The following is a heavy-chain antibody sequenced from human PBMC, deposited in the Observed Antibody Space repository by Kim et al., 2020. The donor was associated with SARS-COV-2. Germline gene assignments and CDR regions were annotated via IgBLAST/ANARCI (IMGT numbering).Heavy chain of an antibody. Sequence: SETLSLTCTVSGGSISSYYWSWIRQPPGKGLEWIGYIYYSGSTNYNPSLRSRVTISVDTSKNQFLLKLSSVTAADTAVYYCARDHREWLQYTANWYFDLWGRGTLVTVSS. V-gene: IGHV4-59*01. CDR1: GGSISSYY. CDR2: IYYSGST. J-gene: IGHJ2*01. CDR3: ARDHREWLQYTANWYFDL. D-gene: IGHD3-3*01.